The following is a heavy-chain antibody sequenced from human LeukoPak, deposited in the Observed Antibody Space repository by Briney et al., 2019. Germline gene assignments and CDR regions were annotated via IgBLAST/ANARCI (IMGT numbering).Heavy chain of an antibody. V-gene: IGHV3-23*01. CDR1: GFTFSSYA. Sequence: GGSLRLSCAASGFTFSSYAMSWVRQAPGKGLEWVSAISGSGGTTYYADSVKGRFTISRDNSKNTLYLQMNSLRAEDTAVYYCASGYGSVGDYYYYGMDVWGHGTTVTVSS. J-gene: IGHJ6*02. CDR2: ISGSGGTT. D-gene: IGHD5-12*01. CDR3: ASGYGSVGDYYYYGMDV.